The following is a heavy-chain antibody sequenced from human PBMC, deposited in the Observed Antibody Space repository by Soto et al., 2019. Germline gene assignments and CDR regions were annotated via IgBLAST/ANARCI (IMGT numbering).Heavy chain of an antibody. V-gene: IGHV1-2*02. Sequence: ASVKVSCKASGYTFTGYNINWVRHAPGQGPEWMGWINPNSGGSRYAQKFQGRVTMTRDTSISTAYMDLSSLRSDDTAVYYCARDRGSGTYFVYWGQGTLVTVSS. CDR3: ARDRGSGTYFVY. CDR2: INPNSGGS. J-gene: IGHJ4*02. CDR1: GYTFTGYN. D-gene: IGHD3-10*01.